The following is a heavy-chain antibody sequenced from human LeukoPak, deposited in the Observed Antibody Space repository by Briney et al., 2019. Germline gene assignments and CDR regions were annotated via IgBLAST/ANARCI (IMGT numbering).Heavy chain of an antibody. CDR1: GFTLSNDW. V-gene: IGHV3-74*03. D-gene: IGHD1-26*01. CDR3: VVGGGIY. J-gene: IGHJ4*02. CDR2: ISSDGTNT. Sequence: GGSLRLSCAASGFTLSNDWTHWVRQAPGKGLVWVSRISSDGTNTLCADSVKGRFTISRDNARNTLHLQMNSLRADDTAVYYCVVGGGIYWGQGTLVTVS.